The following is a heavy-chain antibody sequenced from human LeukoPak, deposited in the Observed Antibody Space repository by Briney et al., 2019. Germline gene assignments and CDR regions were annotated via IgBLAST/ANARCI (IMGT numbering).Heavy chain of an antibody. J-gene: IGHJ4*02. V-gene: IGHV4-59*08. Sequence: SETLSLTCTVSGGSMSNYYWSWIRQPPGKGLEWIGYTYYSGTTNYNPSLKSRVTVSIDTSQSQFSLKLSSVTAADTAVYYCARHESILARFDYWGQGTLVTVSS. CDR2: TYYSGTT. CDR1: GGSMSNYY. D-gene: IGHD6-6*01. CDR3: ARHESILARFDY.